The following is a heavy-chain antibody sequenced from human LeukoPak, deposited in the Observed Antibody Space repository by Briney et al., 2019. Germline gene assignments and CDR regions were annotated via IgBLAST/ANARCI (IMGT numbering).Heavy chain of an antibody. D-gene: IGHD2-21*01. CDR3: ARLAYCGGDCYYYGMDV. Sequence: GGSLRLSYAASGFTFSSYSMNWVRQAPGKGLEWVSYISSSSSTIYYADSVKGRFTISRDNAKNSLYLQMNSLRAEDTAVYYCARLAYCGGDCYYYGMDVWGQGTTVTVSS. J-gene: IGHJ6*02. V-gene: IGHV3-48*01. CDR1: GFTFSSYS. CDR2: ISSSSSTI.